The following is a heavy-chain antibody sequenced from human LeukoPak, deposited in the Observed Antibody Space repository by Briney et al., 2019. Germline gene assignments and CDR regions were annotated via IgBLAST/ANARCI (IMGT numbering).Heavy chain of an antibody. CDR2: ISNNGGYT. D-gene: IGHD1-1*01. Sequence: GGSLRLSCAASGFTFSSYAMSWVRQAPGKGLEWVSVISNNGGYTYYADSVQGRFTISRDNSKSTLCLQMNSLRAEDTAVYYCAREVTSERGDNAFDIWGQGTMVTVSS. CDR3: AREVTSERGDNAFDI. CDR1: GFTFSSYA. V-gene: IGHV3-23*01. J-gene: IGHJ3*02.